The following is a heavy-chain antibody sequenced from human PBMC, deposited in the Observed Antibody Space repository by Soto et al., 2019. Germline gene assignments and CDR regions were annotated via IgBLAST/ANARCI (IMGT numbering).Heavy chain of an antibody. CDR3: ARDTGGQLWGQMAPTPFDY. CDR2: ISSSSSYI. CDR1: GSTFSSYS. J-gene: IGHJ4*02. D-gene: IGHD5-18*01. Sequence: GGSLRLSCAASGSTFSSYSMNWVRQAPGKGLEWVSSISSSSSYIYYADSVKGRFTISRDNAKNSLYLQMNSLRAEDTAVYYCARDTGGQLWGQMAPTPFDYWGQGTLVTVSS. V-gene: IGHV3-21*01.